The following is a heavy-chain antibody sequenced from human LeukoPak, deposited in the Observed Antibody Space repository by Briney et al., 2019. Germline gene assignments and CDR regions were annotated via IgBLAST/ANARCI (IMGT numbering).Heavy chain of an antibody. Sequence: SETLSLTCTVSGGSISSYYWSWIRQPAGKGLEWIGRISTSGSTNYNPSLKSRVTMSLDTSKNQLSLKLSSVTAADTAVYYCARDRGSSGMDVWGQGTTVTVSS. CDR1: GGSISSYY. V-gene: IGHV4-4*07. J-gene: IGHJ6*02. CDR2: ISTSGST. D-gene: IGHD2/OR15-2a*01. CDR3: ARDRGSSGMDV.